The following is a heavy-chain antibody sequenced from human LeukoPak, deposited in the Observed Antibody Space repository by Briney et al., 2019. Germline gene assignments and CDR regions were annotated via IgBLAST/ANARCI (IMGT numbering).Heavy chain of an antibody. CDR1: GLTFSSYW. V-gene: IGHV3-48*04. J-gene: IGHJ5*02. CDR3: ARDGARGRPSGWFDP. Sequence: GGSLRLSCAASGLTFSSYWMSWVRQAPGKGLEWVSYISSSGSTIYYADSVKGRFTISRDNAKNSLYLQMNSLRAEDTAVYYCARDGARGRPSGWFDPWGQGTLVTVSS. D-gene: IGHD1-26*01. CDR2: ISSSGSTI.